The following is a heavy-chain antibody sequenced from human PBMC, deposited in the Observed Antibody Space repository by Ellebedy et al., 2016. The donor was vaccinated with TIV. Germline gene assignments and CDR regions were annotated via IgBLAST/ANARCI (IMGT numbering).Heavy chain of an antibody. CDR1: GFMFSDYW. V-gene: IGHV3-74*01. D-gene: IGHD6-6*01. Sequence: PGGSLRLSCGGSGFMFSDYWMLWVRQTPGKGLVCVSRINHDGSSPIYADSVKGRFTISRDNAKSTLYLQMSSLGVEDTAVYYCARGAEHTTSSGGFRWFDPWGHGNLVTVS. CDR2: INHDGSSP. CDR3: ARGAEHTTSSGGFRWFDP. J-gene: IGHJ5*02.